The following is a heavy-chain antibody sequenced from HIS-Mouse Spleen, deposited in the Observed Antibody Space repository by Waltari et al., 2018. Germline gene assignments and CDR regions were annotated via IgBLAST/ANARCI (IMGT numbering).Heavy chain of an antibody. D-gene: IGHD1-26*01. CDR2: IIPIFGTA. CDR1: GGTFSSYS. CDR3: ARDPYSGSPYNWFDP. J-gene: IGHJ5*02. Sequence: QVQLVQSGAEVKKPGSSVKVSCKASGGTFSSYSISSVRQAPGQGLEWMEGIIPIFGTANYAQKFQGRVTITADESTSTAYMELSSLRSEDTAVYYCARDPYSGSPYNWFDPWGQGTLVTVSS. V-gene: IGHV1-69*01.